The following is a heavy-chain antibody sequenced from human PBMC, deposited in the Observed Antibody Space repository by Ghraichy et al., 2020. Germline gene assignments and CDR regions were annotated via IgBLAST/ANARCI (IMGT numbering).Heavy chain of an antibody. J-gene: IGHJ5*02. V-gene: IGHV3-23*01. CDR1: GFTFSKYA. Sequence: GESLNISCAASGFTFSKYAMSWVRQAPGKGLEWISSISGSSDNTYYADSVTGRFTVSRDNSKNTLYLQMNSLRADDTALYYCAKLGDCSTTSCYWGFVRSWGQGTLVTVSS. D-gene: IGHD2-2*01. CDR2: ISGSSDNT. CDR3: AKLGDCSTTSCYWGFVRS.